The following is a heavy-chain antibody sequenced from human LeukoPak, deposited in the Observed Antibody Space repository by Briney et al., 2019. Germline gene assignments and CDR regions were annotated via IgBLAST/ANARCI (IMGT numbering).Heavy chain of an antibody. Sequence: GSLRLSCAASGFTFSSFWMHWVRQAPGKGLVWVSLINSDGSSTNYAYSVKGRFTFSRDNAKNTLYMQMNCLRAEDTAVYYCVRAAASRNFDYWGQGTLVTVSS. CDR2: INSDGSST. J-gene: IGHJ4*02. CDR1: GFTFSSFW. CDR3: VRAAASRNFDY. D-gene: IGHD6-13*01. V-gene: IGHV3-74*01.